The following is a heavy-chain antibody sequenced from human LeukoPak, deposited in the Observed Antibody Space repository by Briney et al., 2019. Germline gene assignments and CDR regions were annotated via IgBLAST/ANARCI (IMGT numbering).Heavy chain of an antibody. J-gene: IGHJ4*02. CDR1: GFTFSSYA. D-gene: IGHD2-8*01. V-gene: IGHV3-23*01. Sequence: PAGGSLRLSCAASGFTFSSYAMSWVRQAPGKGLEWVSAISGSGGSTYYADSVKGRFTISRDNSKNTVYLQMNSLRAEDTAVYYCAKGYCINGKCSNYDYWGQGTLVTVSS. CDR3: AKGYCINGKCSNYDY. CDR2: ISGSGGST.